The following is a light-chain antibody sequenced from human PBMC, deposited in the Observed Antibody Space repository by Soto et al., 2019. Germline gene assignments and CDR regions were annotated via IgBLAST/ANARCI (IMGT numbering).Light chain of an antibody. V-gene: IGKV1-6*01. CDR3: LQDYDYPLT. Sequence: AIQMTQSPSSLSASVGDRVTITCRASQGSRNDLGWYQQRPGKAPKVLIYAASTVQSGVPSRFSGSGYGTDFTLTISSLQPEDCATYYCLQDYDYPLTVGGGTKVEI. J-gene: IGKJ4*01. CDR2: AAS. CDR1: QGSRND.